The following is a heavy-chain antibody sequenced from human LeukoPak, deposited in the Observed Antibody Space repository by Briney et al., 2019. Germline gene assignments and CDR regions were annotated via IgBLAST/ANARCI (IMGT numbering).Heavy chain of an antibody. Sequence: PGGPLRLSCATSGFTFIDYAMSWVRQAPGKGLQWVGFIRSKAHGGTTECAASVKGRFTISRDDSKGIAYLQMNSLKTEDTAVYYCSRRRCSGGVCYFDYWGQGTLVTVSS. CDR3: SRRRCSGGVCYFDY. CDR2: IRSKAHGGTT. D-gene: IGHD2-15*01. CDR1: GFTFIDYA. J-gene: IGHJ4*02. V-gene: IGHV3-49*04.